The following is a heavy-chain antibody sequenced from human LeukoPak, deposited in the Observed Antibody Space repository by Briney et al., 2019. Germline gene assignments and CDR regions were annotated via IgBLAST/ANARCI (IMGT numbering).Heavy chain of an antibody. V-gene: IGHV1-8*01. CDR2: MNPNSGNT. CDR3: ARGILSSGWELNWFGP. D-gene: IGHD6-19*01. Sequence: PGTSVKVSCKASGYTFSSYDINWVRQATGQGLEWMGWMNPNSGNTGYAQRFQGRVTMTRNTSINTAYMELSSLRSEVTAVYYCARGILSSGWELNWFGPWGQGTLVTVSS. CDR1: GYTFSSYD. J-gene: IGHJ5*02.